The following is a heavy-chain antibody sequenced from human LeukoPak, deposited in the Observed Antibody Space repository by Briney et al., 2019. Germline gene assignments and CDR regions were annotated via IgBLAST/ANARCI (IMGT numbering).Heavy chain of an antibody. CDR3: ARTTEGYCSSASCFGFSYSYYMDV. V-gene: IGHV4-4*07. J-gene: IGHJ6*03. Sequence: SETLSLTCTVSGGSISSYYWSWIRQSPGKGLEWIGRIYTSGSTNYNPSLKSRVTISVDTSKNQFSLKLSSVIAADTAVYYCARTTEGYCSSASCFGFSYSYYMDVWGKGTTVTISS. CDR2: IYTSGST. D-gene: IGHD2-2*01. CDR1: GGSISSYY.